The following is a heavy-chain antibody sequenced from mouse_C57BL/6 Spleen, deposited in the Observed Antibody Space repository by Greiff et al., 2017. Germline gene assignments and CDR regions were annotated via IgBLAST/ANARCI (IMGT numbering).Heavy chain of an antibody. CDR3: ASGGAGEFAY. CDR1: GYTFTSYG. J-gene: IGHJ3*01. CDR2: IYNGNGSP. Sequence: VQLQQSGAELVRPGSSVKMSCKTSGYTFTSYGINWVKQRPGQGLEWIGYIYNGNGSPEYNEKFKGKATMTSDKSSSTAYMQLSSLTSEDSAIYYCASGGAGEFAYWGQGTLVTVSA. D-gene: IGHD3-3*01. V-gene: IGHV1-58*01.